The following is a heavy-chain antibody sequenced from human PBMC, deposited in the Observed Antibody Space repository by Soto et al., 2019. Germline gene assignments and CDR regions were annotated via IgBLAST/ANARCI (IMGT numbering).Heavy chain of an antibody. V-gene: IGHV5-51*01. Sequence: PGESLKISCKGSGYSFTSYWIGWVRQMPGKGLEWMGIIYPGDSDTRYSPSFQGQVTISADKSISTAYLQWSSLKASDTAMYYCARHGHYYGSGSHHYYYGMDVWGQGTTVTVSS. D-gene: IGHD3-10*01. CDR3: ARHGHYYGSGSHHYYYGMDV. J-gene: IGHJ6*02. CDR1: GYSFTSYW. CDR2: IYPGDSDT.